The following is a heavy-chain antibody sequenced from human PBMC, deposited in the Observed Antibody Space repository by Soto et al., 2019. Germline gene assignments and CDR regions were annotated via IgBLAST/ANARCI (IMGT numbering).Heavy chain of an antibody. CDR3: AGPGDYYYYYGMDV. CDR2: IISIFGTA. CDR1: GGTFSSYA. Sequence: QVQLVQSGAAVKKPGSSVKVSCKASGGTFSSYAISWVRQAPGQGLEWMGGIISIFGTANYAQKFQGRVTITADESTSTAYMELSSLRSEDTAVYNCAGPGDYYYYYGMDVWGQGTTVTVSS. V-gene: IGHV1-69*12. J-gene: IGHJ6*02.